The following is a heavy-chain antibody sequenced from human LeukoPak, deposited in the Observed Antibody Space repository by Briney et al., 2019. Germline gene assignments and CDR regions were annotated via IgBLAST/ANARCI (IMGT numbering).Heavy chain of an antibody. D-gene: IGHD2-2*01. CDR1: GGSISSYY. V-gene: IGHV4-59*01. CDR2: IYYSGST. Sequence: PSETLSLTCTVSGGSISSYYWSWIRQPPGKGLEWIGYIYYSGSTNYNPSLKSRVTISVDTSKNQFSLKLSSVTAADTAVYYCARSADSSTYYYYGMDVWGQGTTVTVSS. J-gene: IGHJ6*02. CDR3: ARSADSSTYYYYGMDV.